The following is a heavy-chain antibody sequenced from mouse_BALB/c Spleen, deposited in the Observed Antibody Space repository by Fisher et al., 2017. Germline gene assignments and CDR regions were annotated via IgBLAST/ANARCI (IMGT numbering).Heavy chain of an antibody. V-gene: IGHV1S135*01. D-gene: IGHD4-1*01. CDR3: ARAGNWEGMDY. Sequence: KFKGKATLTVDKSSSTAYMHLNSLTSEDSAVYYCARAGNWEGMDYWGQGTSVTVSS. J-gene: IGHJ4*01.